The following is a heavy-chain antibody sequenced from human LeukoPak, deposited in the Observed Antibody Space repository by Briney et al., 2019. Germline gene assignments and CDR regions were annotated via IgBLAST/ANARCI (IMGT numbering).Heavy chain of an antibody. CDR2: IYHSGST. CDR3: ARDGVNTAMVLDGDYYYMDV. V-gene: IGHV4-30-2*01. J-gene: IGHJ6*03. Sequence: PSETLSLTCTVSGGSISSGGYYWSWIRQPPGKGLEWIGYIYHSGSTYYNPSLKSRVTISVDRSKNQFSLKLSSVTAADTAVYYCARDGVNTAMVLDGDYYYMDVWGKGTTVTVSS. D-gene: IGHD5-18*01. CDR1: GGSISSGGYY.